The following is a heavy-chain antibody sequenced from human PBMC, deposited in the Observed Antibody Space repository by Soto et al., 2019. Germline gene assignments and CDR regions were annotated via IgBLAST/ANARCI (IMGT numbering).Heavy chain of an antibody. V-gene: IGHV1-18*01. CDR3: ARDTAMALPDA. Sequence: QVQLVQSGTEVKKPGASVKVSCKASGYTFTSYAISWVRQAPGQGLEWMGWINPYNGNTNYAQKLQGRVTMTTDTSTSTAYMELRSLRSYDTAVYYCARDTAMALPDAWGQGTLVTVSS. J-gene: IGHJ4*02. D-gene: IGHD5-18*01. CDR1: GYTFTSYA. CDR2: INPYNGNT.